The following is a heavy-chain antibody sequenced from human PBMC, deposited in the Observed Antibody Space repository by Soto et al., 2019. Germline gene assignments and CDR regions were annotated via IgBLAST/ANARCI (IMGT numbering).Heavy chain of an antibody. V-gene: IGHV4-59*01. CDR2: IYYSGST. CDR3: ARVVTMVRGVGGAGAFDF. D-gene: IGHD3-10*01. Sequence: PSETLSLTCSVSGGSISSYYWSWIRQPPGKGLEWIAYIYYSGSTSYNPSLKSRVSISLDTSKNQFSLKLSSVTAADTAVYYCARVVTMVRGVGGAGAFDFWCQGTMVTVS. J-gene: IGHJ3*01. CDR1: GGSISSYY.